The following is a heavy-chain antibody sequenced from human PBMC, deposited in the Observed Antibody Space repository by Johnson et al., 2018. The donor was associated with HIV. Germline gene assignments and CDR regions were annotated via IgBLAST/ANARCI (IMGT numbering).Heavy chain of an antibody. CDR2: IYVGGNT. CDR3: ARDPERIADHGAFDI. V-gene: IGHV3-NL1*01. Sequence: QVQLVESGGGVVQPGGSLRLSCAASGFTFSSYGMHWVRQAPGQGLEWVSSIYVGGNTYSADSVKGRFTISSDNSKNTLYLQMNSLRVEDTAVYYCARDPERIADHGAFDIWGQGTMVTVSS. D-gene: IGHD1-14*01. CDR1: GFTFSSYG. J-gene: IGHJ3*02.